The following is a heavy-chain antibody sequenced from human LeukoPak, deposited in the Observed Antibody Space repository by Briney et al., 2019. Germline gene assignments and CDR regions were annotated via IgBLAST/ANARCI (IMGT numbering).Heavy chain of an antibody. V-gene: IGHV4-59*08. Sequence: PSETLSLTCTVSGGSISSYSWSWIRQPPGKGLEWIGYIYYSGSTNYNPSLKSRVTISVDTSKTPFSLKLSSVTAADTAVYYCARSGLYSSGWYRGDAFDIWGQGTMVTVSS. CDR2: IYYSGST. CDR1: GGSISSYS. CDR3: ARSGLYSSGWYRGDAFDI. J-gene: IGHJ3*02. D-gene: IGHD6-19*01.